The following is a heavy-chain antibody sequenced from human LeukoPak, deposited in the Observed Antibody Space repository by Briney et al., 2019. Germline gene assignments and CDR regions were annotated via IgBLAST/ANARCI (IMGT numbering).Heavy chain of an antibody. V-gene: IGHV3-21*01. CDR1: GFTFSSYS. CDR3: ARDSSGWYENWFDP. CDR2: ISSSSSYI. Sequence: PGGSPRLSCAASGFTFSSYSMNWVRQAPGKGLEWVSSISSSSSYIYYADSVKGRFTISRDNAKNSLYLQMNSLRAEDTAVYYCARDSSGWYENWFDPWGQGTLVTVSS. D-gene: IGHD6-19*01. J-gene: IGHJ5*02.